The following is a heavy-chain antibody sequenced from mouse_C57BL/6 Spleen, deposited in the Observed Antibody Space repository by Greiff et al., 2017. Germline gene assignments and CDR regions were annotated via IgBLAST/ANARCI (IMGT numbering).Heavy chain of an antibody. D-gene: IGHD1-1*01. Sequence: EVKLVESEGGLVQPGSSMKLSCTASGFTFSDYYMAWVRQVPEKGLEWVANINYDGSSTYYLDSLKSRFIISRDNAKNILYLQMSSLKSEDTATYYCARDRNYYGSSPYFDYWGQGTTLTVSS. CDR1: GFTFSDYY. CDR3: ARDRNYYGSSPYFDY. J-gene: IGHJ2*01. V-gene: IGHV5-16*01. CDR2: INYDGSST.